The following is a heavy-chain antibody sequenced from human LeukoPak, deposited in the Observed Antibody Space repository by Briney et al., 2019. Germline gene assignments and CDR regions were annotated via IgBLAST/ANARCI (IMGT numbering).Heavy chain of an antibody. V-gene: IGHV3-7*01. Sequence: GGSLRLSCAASGFTFSSYEMNWVRQAPGKGLEWVANIKKDGSEKCYVGSVKGRFTISRDNAKKSLYLQMNSLRAEDTAVYYCARHLSGVTGYTYGRGIDYWGQGTLVTVSS. CDR2: IKKDGSEK. J-gene: IGHJ4*02. D-gene: IGHD5-18*01. CDR3: ARHLSGVTGYTYGRGIDY. CDR1: GFTFSSYE.